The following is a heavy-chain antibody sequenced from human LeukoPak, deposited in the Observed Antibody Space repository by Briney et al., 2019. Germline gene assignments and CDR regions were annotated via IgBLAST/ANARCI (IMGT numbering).Heavy chain of an antibody. CDR2: MNPNSGNT. Sequence: ASVKVSCKASGYTFTSYDINWVRQATGQGLEWMGWMNPNSGNTGYAQKFQGRVTMTRNTSISTAYMELSSLRSEDTAMYYCGRGVRSWYFNSWGQGTLVTVSS. J-gene: IGHJ4*02. CDR1: GYTFTSYD. CDR3: GRGVRSWYFNS. V-gene: IGHV1-8*01. D-gene: IGHD6-13*01.